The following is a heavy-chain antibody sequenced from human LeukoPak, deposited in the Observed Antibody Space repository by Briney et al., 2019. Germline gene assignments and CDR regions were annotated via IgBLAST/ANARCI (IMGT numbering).Heavy chain of an antibody. V-gene: IGHV3-30*02. CDR3: AKVGIMVAAFYFDY. CDR1: GFTFSSYG. J-gene: IGHJ4*02. D-gene: IGHD2-8*01. Sequence: GGSLRLSCAASGFTFSSYGMHWVRQAPGKGLEWVAFIRYDGSNKYYADSVKGRFTISRDNSKNTLYLQMNSLRAEDTAVYYCAKVGIMVAAFYFDYWGQGTLVTVSS. CDR2: IRYDGSNK.